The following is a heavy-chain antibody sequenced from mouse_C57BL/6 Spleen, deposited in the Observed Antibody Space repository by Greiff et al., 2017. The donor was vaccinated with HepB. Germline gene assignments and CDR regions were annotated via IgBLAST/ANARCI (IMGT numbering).Heavy chain of an antibody. V-gene: IGHV1-50*01. Sequence: QVQLQQPGAELVKPGASVKLSCKASGYTFTSYWMQWVKQRPGQGLEWIGEIDPSDSYTNYNQKFKGKATLTVDTSSSTAYMQLSSLTSEASAVYYCARAGNWDGYFDYWGQGTTLTVSS. CDR2: IDPSDSYT. CDR3: ARAGNWDGYFDY. J-gene: IGHJ2*01. CDR1: GYTFTSYW. D-gene: IGHD4-1*01.